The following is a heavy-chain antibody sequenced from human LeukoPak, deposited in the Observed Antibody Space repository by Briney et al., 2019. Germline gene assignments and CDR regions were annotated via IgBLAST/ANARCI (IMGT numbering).Heavy chain of an antibody. CDR1: GYTFTNYG. D-gene: IGHD3-10*01. V-gene: IGHV1-18*01. CDR2: ISAYNGKT. Sequence: ASVKVSCKASGYTFTNYGITWMRQAPGQGLEWMGWISAYNGKTNYAQKLQGRVTMTTDTSTSTAYMELRSLRSDDTVVYYCARGAVRLLLFGDSGRKSKTYFDYWGQGTLVTVSS. J-gene: IGHJ4*02. CDR3: ARGAVRLLLFGDSGRKSKTYFDY.